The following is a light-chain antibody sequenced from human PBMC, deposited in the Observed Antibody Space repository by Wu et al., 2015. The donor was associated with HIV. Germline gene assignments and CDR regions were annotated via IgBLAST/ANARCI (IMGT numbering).Light chain of an antibody. CDR1: RSVSSSY. V-gene: IGKV3-20*01. J-gene: IGKJ1*01. CDR3: QQYEKSPRT. Sequence: EIVLTQSPGTLSLSPGERATLSCRASRSVSSSYLAWYQQKPGQAPRLLIYGASSRATGIPERFSGSGSGTDFTLTISRLEPEDFAVYYCQQYEKSPRTFGQGTKVEIK. CDR2: GAS.